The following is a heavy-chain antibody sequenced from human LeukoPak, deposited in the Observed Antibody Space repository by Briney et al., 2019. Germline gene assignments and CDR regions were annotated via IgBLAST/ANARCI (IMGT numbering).Heavy chain of an antibody. CDR2: ISGSGGST. CDR3: AKPYGIAAAGRYFGY. J-gene: IGHJ4*02. V-gene: IGHV3-23*01. Sequence: GGSLRLSCATSGFSFSSYLMSWVRQAPGKGLEWVSAISGSGGSTYYADSVKGRFTISRDNSKNTLYLQMNSLRAEDTAVYYCAKPYGIAAAGRYFGYWGQGTLVTVSS. D-gene: IGHD6-13*01. CDR1: GFSFSSYL.